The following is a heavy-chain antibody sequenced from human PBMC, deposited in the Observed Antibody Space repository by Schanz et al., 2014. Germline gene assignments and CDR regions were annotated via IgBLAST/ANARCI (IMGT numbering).Heavy chain of an antibody. J-gene: IGHJ6*02. CDR2: ISGSGVTI. D-gene: IGHD1-1*01. CDR3: AKDVGPVASTVHFYYMDV. CDR1: GFTFSSYA. Sequence: EVQLLESGGGLVQPGGSLRLSCAGSGFTFSSYAMSWVRQTPGKGLEWVSVISGSGVTIYYADSVKGRFTISRDNSKNTLYLQMNSLRAEDTAVYYCAKDVGPVASTVHFYYMDVWGQGTTVTVSS. V-gene: IGHV3-23*01.